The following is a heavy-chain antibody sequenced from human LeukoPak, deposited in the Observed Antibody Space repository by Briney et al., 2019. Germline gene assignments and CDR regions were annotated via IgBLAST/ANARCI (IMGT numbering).Heavy chain of an antibody. CDR3: ARLGPLGGRGYYYYGMDV. CDR1: GFTFSSYS. Sequence: GGSLRLSCAASGFTFSSYSMNWVRQAPGKGLEWVSSISSSSSYIYYADSVKGRFTISRDNAKNSLYLQMNSLRAEDTAVYYCARLGPLGGRGYYYYGMDVWGQGTTVTVSS. V-gene: IGHV3-21*01. CDR2: ISSSSSYI. J-gene: IGHJ6*02. D-gene: IGHD3-16*01.